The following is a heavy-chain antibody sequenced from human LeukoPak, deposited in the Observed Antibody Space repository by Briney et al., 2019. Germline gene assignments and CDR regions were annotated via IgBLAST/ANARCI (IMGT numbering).Heavy chain of an antibody. CDR3: TKAGIAVPATPDY. Sequence: GGSLRLSRAASGFTYSNYAMNWVRQAPGKGLEWVSGISSGAGTTYYADSVKGRFIISRDNSKTTLYLQMDSLRSEDTAVYYCTKAGIAVPATPDYWGQGTLVTVSS. CDR1: GFTYSNYA. J-gene: IGHJ4*02. D-gene: IGHD6-19*01. V-gene: IGHV3-23*01. CDR2: ISSGAGTT.